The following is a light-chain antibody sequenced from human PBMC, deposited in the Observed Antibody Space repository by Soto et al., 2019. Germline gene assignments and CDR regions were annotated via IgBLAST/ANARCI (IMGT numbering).Light chain of an antibody. Sequence: DIPMTQSPSTLSASIGDRVTITCRASESINSYLAWYQQKAGKAPKHLIYRASSLESGVPSRFSGSGSGTEFTLTITSLQPDDFATYYCLQYNSYSFTFGGGTKVEIK. CDR3: LQYNSYSFT. CDR2: RAS. CDR1: ESINSY. J-gene: IGKJ4*01. V-gene: IGKV1-5*03.